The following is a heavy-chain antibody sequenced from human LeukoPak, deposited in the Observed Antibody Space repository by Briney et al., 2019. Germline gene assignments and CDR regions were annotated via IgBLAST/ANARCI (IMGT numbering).Heavy chain of an antibody. V-gene: IGHV3-48*03. CDR1: GFTFSSYE. CDR2: ISSSGSTI. D-gene: IGHD3-16*01. Sequence: GGSLGLSCAASGFTFSSYEMNWVRQAPGKGLEWVSYISSSGSTIYYADSVKGRFTISRDNAKNSLYLQMNSLRAEDTAVYYCARVLSSGGGYDYYDYWGQGTLVTVSS. J-gene: IGHJ4*02. CDR3: ARVLSSGGGYDYYDY.